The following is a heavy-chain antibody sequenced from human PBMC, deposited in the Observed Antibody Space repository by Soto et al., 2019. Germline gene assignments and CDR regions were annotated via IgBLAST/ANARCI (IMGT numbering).Heavy chain of an antibody. J-gene: IGHJ6*03. D-gene: IGHD2-2*01. CDR2: ISAYNGNT. V-gene: IGHV1-18*01. CDR3: ARRYASLNYFYYMDV. Sequence: ASVKVSCKASGCTFTSYGISWVRQAPGQGLEWMGWISAYNGNTNYAQKLQGRVTMTTDTSTSTAYMELRSLRSDDTAVYYCARRYASLNYFYYMDVWGKGTTVTVSS. CDR1: GCTFTSYG.